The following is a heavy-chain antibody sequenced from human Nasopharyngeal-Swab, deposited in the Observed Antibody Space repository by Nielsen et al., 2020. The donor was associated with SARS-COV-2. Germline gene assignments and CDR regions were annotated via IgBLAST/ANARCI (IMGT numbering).Heavy chain of an antibody. J-gene: IGHJ4*02. CDR1: GGSVSTTTYF. D-gene: IGHD1-26*01. CDR3: ARCYGSFPYYFDH. Sequence: SETLSLTCPVSGGSVSTTTYFWGWIRQPPGKGLEWIGTVYYSGSTYYNPSLKSRVTISVDTSKNQFSLQLTSVTATDTAVYYCARCYGSFPYYFDHWGQGTLVTVSS. V-gene: IGHV4-39*01. CDR2: VYYSGST.